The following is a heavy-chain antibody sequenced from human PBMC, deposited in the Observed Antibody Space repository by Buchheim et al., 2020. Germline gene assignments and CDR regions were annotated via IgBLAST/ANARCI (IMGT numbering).Heavy chain of an antibody. CDR1: GGSISSSNW. CDR3: ARDATYYFDSRAYYYFDY. D-gene: IGHD3-22*01. J-gene: IGHJ4*02. CDR2: IYHSGST. Sequence: QVQLQESGPGLVKASGTLSLTCAVSGGSISSSNWWSWVRQPPGKGLEWIGEIYHSGSTNYNPSLKSRVTTPVDKSKNQFSLKLSSVTAADTAVYFCARDATYYFDSRAYYYFDYWGQGTL. V-gene: IGHV4-4*02.